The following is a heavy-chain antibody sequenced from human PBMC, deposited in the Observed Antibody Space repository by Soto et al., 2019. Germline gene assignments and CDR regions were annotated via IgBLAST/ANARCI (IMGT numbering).Heavy chain of an antibody. CDR3: WNGGELSLYPHPFFDY. D-gene: IGHD3-16*02. J-gene: IGHJ4*02. V-gene: IGHV3-15*01. CDR1: GFTFSNAW. Sequence: EVQLVESGGGLVKPGGSLRLSCAASGFTFSNAWMSWVRQAPGKGLEWVGRIKSKTDGGTTDYAAPVKGRFTISRDDSKNTLDLQMNSLKTEDTAVYYCWNGGELSLYPHPFFDYWGQGTLVTVSS. CDR2: IKSKTDGGTT.